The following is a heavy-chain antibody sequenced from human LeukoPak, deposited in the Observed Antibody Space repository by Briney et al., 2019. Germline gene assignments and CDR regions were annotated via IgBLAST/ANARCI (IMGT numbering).Heavy chain of an antibody. CDR3: ARGGIAYGYSSSWYSLGPKYFQH. V-gene: IGHV4-34*01. CDR1: GGSFSGYY. CDR2: INHSGST. Sequence: SETLSLTCAVYGGSFSGYYWSWTRQPPGKGLEWIGEINHSGSTNYNPSLKSRVTISVDTSKNQFSLKLSSVTAADTAVYYCARGGIAYGYSSSWYSLGPKYFQHWGQGTLVTVSS. D-gene: IGHD6-13*01. J-gene: IGHJ1*01.